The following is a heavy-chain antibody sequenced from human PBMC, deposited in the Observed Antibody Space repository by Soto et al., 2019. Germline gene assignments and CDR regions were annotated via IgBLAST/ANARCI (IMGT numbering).Heavy chain of an antibody. Sequence: VQVLESGGGLVQPGGSLGLSCAASGFTFSKYAMSWARQAPGKGLEWVSGISSSGDNTYYADSVRGRFTISRDNSKNILYLQMHSLRAEDTAVYYCAKDRDYADYRPDSWGQGTLVTVSS. V-gene: IGHV3-23*01. D-gene: IGHD4-17*01. CDR2: ISSSGDNT. J-gene: IGHJ5*01. CDR3: AKDRDYADYRPDS. CDR1: GFTFSKYA.